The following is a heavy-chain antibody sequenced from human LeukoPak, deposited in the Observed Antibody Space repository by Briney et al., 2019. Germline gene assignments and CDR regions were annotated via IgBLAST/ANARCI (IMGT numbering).Heavy chain of an antibody. CDR1: GYTFTSYY. V-gene: IGHV1-46*01. D-gene: IGHD3/OR15-3a*01. Sequence: ASVKVSCKSSGYTFTSYYIHWVRQAPGQGLEWMGIMNPSSGGTSYAQKFRGRVSMTRDTSTSTVYMELSSLNSEDTAMYYCAKSRTGGSASSDYWGQGTLVTVSS. CDR3: AKSRTGGSASSDY. CDR2: MNPSSGGT. J-gene: IGHJ4*02.